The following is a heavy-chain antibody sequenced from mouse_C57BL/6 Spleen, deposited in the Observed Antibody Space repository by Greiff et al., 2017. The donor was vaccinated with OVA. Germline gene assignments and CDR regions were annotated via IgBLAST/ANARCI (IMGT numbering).Heavy chain of an antibody. J-gene: IGHJ4*01. V-gene: IGHV1-50*01. CDR2: IDPSDSYT. Sequence: VQLQQPGAELVKPGASVKLSCKASGYTFTSYWMQWVKQRPGQGLEWIGEIDPSDSYTNYNQKFKGKATLTVDTSSSTAYMQLSSVTSEDSAVYYCARGGDYYGSSYDAMDYWGQGTSVTVSS. CDR1: GYTFTSYW. D-gene: IGHD1-1*01. CDR3: ARGGDYYGSSYDAMDY.